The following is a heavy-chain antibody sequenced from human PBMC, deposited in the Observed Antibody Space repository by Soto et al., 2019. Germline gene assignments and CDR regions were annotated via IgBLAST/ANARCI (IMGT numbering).Heavy chain of an antibody. Sequence: GGSLRLSCAASGFTFSRYSMNWVRQAPGKGLEWVSSISSTTNYIYYADSMKGRFTVSRDNAKNSVYLDMNSLRGEDTAIYYCAKKVNSGPGSQYFDFWGQGTLVTVSS. CDR3: AKKVNSGPGSQYFDF. CDR1: GFTFSRYS. D-gene: IGHD3-10*01. J-gene: IGHJ4*02. CDR2: ISSTTNYI. V-gene: IGHV3-21*04.